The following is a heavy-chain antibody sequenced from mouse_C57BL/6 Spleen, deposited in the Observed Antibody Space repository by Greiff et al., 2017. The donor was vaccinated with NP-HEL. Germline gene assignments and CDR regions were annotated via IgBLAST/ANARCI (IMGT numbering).Heavy chain of an antibody. D-gene: IGHD3-2*02. CDR3: TRSDSSGSDY. J-gene: IGHJ2*01. V-gene: IGHV1-15*01. CDR1: GYTFTDYE. CDR2: IDPETGGT. Sequence: VQLQQSGAELVRPGASVTLSCKASGYTFTDYEMHWVKQTPVHGLEWIGAIDPETGGTAYNQKFKGKAILTADKSSSTAYMELRSLTSDDAAVYYCTRSDSSGSDYWGQGTTLTVSS.